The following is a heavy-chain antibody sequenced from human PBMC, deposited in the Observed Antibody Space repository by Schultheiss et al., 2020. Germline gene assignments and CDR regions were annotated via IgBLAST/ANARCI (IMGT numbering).Heavy chain of an antibody. Sequence: SETLSLTCTVSGGSISSSSYYWGWIRQPPGKGLEWIGEINHSGSTNYNPSLKSRVTISVDTSKNQFSLKLSSVTAADTAMYYCARQWAYGSGNYYYDYWGQGTLGTVAS. CDR1: GGSISSSSYY. CDR2: INHSGST. CDR3: ARQWAYGSGNYYYDY. D-gene: IGHD3-10*01. J-gene: IGHJ4*02. V-gene: IGHV4-39*07.